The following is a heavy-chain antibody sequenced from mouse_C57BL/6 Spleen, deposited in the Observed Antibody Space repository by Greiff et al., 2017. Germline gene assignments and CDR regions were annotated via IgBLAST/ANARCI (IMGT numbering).Heavy chain of an antibody. D-gene: IGHD6-5*01. CDR2: INPSTGGT. J-gene: IGHJ1*03. CDR3: ARYPISDVYLYVDV. V-gene: IGHV1-42*01. CDR1: GYSFPGYY. Sequence: EVQGVESGPELVKPGASVKISCKASGYSFPGYYMNWVQQSPDKSLEWIGAINPSTGGTTYHQKFKAKATLTADKSSRTAYMQLKRLTSEDSAVYYCARYPISDVYLYVDVWGTGTTVTVSS.